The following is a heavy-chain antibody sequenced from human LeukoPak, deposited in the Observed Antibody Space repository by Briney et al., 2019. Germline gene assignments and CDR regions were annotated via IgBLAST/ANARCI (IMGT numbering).Heavy chain of an antibody. D-gene: IGHD3-10*01. CDR3: GRWGVNAGLDR. V-gene: IGHV3-7*04. Sequence: GGALRLFCSASGFTFGNTWMGWGRQAPGKGLEWVANISPDGSDKYYVDSVRGRFTISRDNAQNSVNLQMNSLRAEDSAVYYCGRWGVNAGLDRWGQGTLVSVSS. CDR1: GFTFGNTW. CDR2: ISPDGSDK. J-gene: IGHJ5*02.